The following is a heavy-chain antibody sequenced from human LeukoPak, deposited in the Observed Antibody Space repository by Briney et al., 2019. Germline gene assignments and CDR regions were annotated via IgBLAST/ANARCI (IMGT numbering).Heavy chain of an antibody. D-gene: IGHD6-19*01. Sequence: GGSLRLSCAASGFTFSSYSMNWVRQAPGKGLEWVSSISSSSSYIYYADSVKGRFTISRDNAKNSLYLQMNNLRAEDTAVYYCASSRGEQWLVAHRRPRDNWFDPWGQGTLVTVSS. J-gene: IGHJ5*02. CDR2: ISSSSSYI. V-gene: IGHV3-21*01. CDR1: GFTFSSYS. CDR3: ASSRGEQWLVAHRRPRDNWFDP.